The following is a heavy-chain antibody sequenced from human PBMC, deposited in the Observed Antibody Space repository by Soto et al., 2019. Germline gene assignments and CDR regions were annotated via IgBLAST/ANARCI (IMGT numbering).Heavy chain of an antibody. J-gene: IGHJ5*02. V-gene: IGHV4-31*03. CDR1: CGSIIRGGHS. D-gene: IGHD2-2*01. CDR2: IYYTGST. Sequence: SETLSLTCTFSCGSIIRGGHSWTWIRQHPGKGLEWIGYIYYTGSTSYNPSLKGRVTMSVDTSKNQFSLKLRSVTAADTAVYYCVRDYASGVFDPWGQGTLVTVSS. CDR3: VRDYASGVFDP.